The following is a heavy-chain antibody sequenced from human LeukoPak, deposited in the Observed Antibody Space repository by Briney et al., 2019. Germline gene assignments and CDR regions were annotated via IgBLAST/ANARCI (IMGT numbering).Heavy chain of an antibody. J-gene: IGHJ6*02. CDR3: ARGFDSSPIMDV. D-gene: IGHD3-22*01. Sequence: PGESLRLSCAASGLSLRNSDIHWVRQAPGKGLEWMAVISYDGRNIFFGDSVKGRFTISRDNSKNTLYLQMNSLRAEDTAVYYCARGFDSSPIMDVWGQGTTVTVSS. CDR2: ISYDGRNI. V-gene: IGHV3-30*03. CDR1: GLSLRNSD.